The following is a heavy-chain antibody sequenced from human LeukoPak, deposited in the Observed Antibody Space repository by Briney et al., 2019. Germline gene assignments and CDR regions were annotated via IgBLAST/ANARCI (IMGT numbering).Heavy chain of an antibody. D-gene: IGHD1-1*01. CDR2: MNPNSGNT. CDR1: GYTFTSHD. J-gene: IGHJ6*02. Sequence: ASVKVSCKASGYTFTSHDINWVRQATGQGLEWMGWMNPNSGNTGYAQKFQGRVTMTRNTSISTAYMELSSLRSEDTAVYYCARPRALAGTLYYYYYGMDVWGQGTTVTVSS. V-gene: IGHV1-8*01. CDR3: ARPRALAGTLYYYYYGMDV.